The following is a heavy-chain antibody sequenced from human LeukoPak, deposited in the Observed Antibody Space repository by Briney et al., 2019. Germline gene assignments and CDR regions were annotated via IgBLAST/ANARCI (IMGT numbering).Heavy chain of an antibody. D-gene: IGHD3-22*01. V-gene: IGHV4-4*07. CDR1: GGSISDSY. CDR3: ARENYYDSSGYSEGMDV. J-gene: IGHJ6*02. CDR2: MYVTGTT. Sequence: SETLSLTCTVSGGSISDSYLSWIRQPAGKELEWIGRMYVTGTTNYNPSLRSRVTMSMDTSKNQFSLRLSSVTAADTAVYYCARENYYDSSGYSEGMDVWGQGTTVIVSS.